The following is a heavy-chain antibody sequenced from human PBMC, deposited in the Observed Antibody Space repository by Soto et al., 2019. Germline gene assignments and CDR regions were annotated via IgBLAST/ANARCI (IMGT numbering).Heavy chain of an antibody. Sequence: PGESLKISCKGSGYSFTSYWIGWVRQMPGKGLEWVGIIYPGDSDTRYSPSFQGQVIISADKSISTAYLQWSSLKASDTAMYYCASTNYDFWSGLRYGMDVWGQGTTVTVSS. CDR1: GYSFTSYW. CDR2: IYPGDSDT. CDR3: ASTNYDFWSGLRYGMDV. D-gene: IGHD3-3*01. J-gene: IGHJ6*02. V-gene: IGHV5-51*01.